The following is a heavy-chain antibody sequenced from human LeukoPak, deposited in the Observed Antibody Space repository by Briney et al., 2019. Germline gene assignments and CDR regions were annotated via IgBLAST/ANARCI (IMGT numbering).Heavy chain of an antibody. CDR1: GFTFSSYA. V-gene: IGHV3-30*04. J-gene: IGHJ4*02. CDR3: ARGSDYYDSSGYFDY. CDR2: ISYDGSNK. Sequence: PGRSLRLSCAASGFTFSSYAMHWVRQAPGKGLEWVAVISYDGSNKYYADSVKGRFTISRDNSKNTLYLQMNSLRAEDTAVYYCARGSDYYDSSGYFDYWGQGTLVTVSS. D-gene: IGHD3-22*01.